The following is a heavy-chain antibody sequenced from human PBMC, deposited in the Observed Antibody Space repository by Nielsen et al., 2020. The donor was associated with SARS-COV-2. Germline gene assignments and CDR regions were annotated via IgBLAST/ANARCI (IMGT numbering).Heavy chain of an antibody. D-gene: IGHD1-26*01. Sequence: GGSLRLSCVGSGFSLSNYWMSWVRQAPGKGLGWVANIRRDGGARFCVDSVKGRFTISRDNAKNSLYLQMYSLRAEDTAVYYCVRDTGAWDFDYWGQGTPITVSS. CDR1: GFSLSNYW. J-gene: IGHJ4*02. V-gene: IGHV3-7*01. CDR2: IRRDGGAR. CDR3: VRDTGAWDFDY.